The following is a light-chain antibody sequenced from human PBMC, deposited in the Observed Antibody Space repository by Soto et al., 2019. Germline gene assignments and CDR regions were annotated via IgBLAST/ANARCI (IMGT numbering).Light chain of an antibody. CDR1: QSISSW. Sequence: DIQMTQSPSTLSASVGDRVTITCRASQSISSWLAWYQQQPGKAPRLLLYKASSFESVGPSRFSGSGYGTAFILTISSRQHDELATSYYQQYNNYPWTFGQGTKVEIK. CDR2: KAS. CDR3: QQYNNYPWT. J-gene: IGKJ1*01. V-gene: IGKV1-5*03.